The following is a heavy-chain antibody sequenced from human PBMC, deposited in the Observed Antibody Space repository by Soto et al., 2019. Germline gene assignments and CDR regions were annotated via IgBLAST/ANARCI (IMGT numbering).Heavy chain of an antibody. V-gene: IGHV4-59*01. J-gene: IGHJ4*02. Sequence: SETLSLTCTVSGGSISSYYWSWIRQPPGKGLEWIGYIYYSGSTNYNPSLKSRVTISVDTSKNQFSLKLSSVTAADTAVYYCAREGDYGDYFDYWGQGTLVTVSS. D-gene: IGHD4-17*01. CDR1: GGSISSYY. CDR3: AREGDYGDYFDY. CDR2: IYYSGST.